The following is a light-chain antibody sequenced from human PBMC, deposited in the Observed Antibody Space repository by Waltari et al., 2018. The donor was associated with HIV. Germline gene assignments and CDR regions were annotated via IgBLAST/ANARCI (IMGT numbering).Light chain of an antibody. CDR2: GAS. CDR1: QRVSSN. V-gene: IGKV3-15*01. J-gene: IGKJ1*01. CDR3: PQYSNRPPRT. Sequence: EIVMTQSPATLSVSPGERATLSCRASQRVSSNVAWYQQKPGQAPRLLIYGASTRATGVPARFSGSGSGTEFTLTISSLQSEDFAVYYGPQYSNRPPRTFGQGTKVEVK.